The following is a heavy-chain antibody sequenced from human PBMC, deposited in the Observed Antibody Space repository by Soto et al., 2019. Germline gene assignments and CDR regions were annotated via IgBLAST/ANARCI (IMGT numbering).Heavy chain of an antibody. J-gene: IGHJ5*02. CDR3: AKVGPYDSGSYMFRYNWFGP. D-gene: IGHD3-10*01. Sequence: SETLSLTCAVSGVSISSGYWWSWVRQPPGKELEWIGEISRSGTTNYNPSLKNRVTISVDKSKSQFSLNLNSVTAEDTAVYYCAKVGPYDSGSYMFRYNWFGPWGPGTRVTVAS. V-gene: IGHV4-4*02. CDR2: ISRSGTT. CDR1: GVSISSGYW.